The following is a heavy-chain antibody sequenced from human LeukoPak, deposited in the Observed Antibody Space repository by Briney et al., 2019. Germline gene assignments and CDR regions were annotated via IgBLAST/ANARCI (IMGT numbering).Heavy chain of an antibody. J-gene: IGHJ5*01. CDR2: ISSSGYTM. V-gene: IGHV3-48*03. D-gene: IGHD3-16*01. CDR1: GFTFSSYE. Sequence: GGSLRLSCAASGFTFSSYEMNWVRQAPGKGLEWVSYISSSGYTMYYADSVKGRFTISRDNAKNSLYLQMNSLRAEDTAIYYCVRYFYDSYTSSFRFDSWGQGTLVTVSS. CDR3: VRYFYDSYTSSFRFDS.